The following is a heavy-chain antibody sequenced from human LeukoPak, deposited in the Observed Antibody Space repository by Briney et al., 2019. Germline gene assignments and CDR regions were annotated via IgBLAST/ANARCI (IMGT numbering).Heavy chain of an antibody. D-gene: IGHD3-10*01. CDR1: GYSFTSYW. Sequence: GESLKIPCKGSGYSFTSYWISWVRQMPGKGLEWMGRIDPSDSYTNYSPSFQGHVTISADKSISTAYLQWSSLKASDTAMYYCARHAKLLWFGELSTDQYYFDYWGQGTLVTVSS. V-gene: IGHV5-10-1*01. CDR2: IDPSDSYT. J-gene: IGHJ4*02. CDR3: ARHAKLLWFGELSTDQYYFDY.